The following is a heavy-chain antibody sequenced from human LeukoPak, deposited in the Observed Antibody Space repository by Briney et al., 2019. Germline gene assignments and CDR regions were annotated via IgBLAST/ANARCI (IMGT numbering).Heavy chain of an antibody. J-gene: IGHJ4*02. CDR3: ARDSGPAAAGFDY. V-gene: IGHV1-46*01. Sequence: QKFQGRVTMTRDTSTSTVYMELSSLRSEDTAVYYCARDSGPAAAGFDYWGQGTLVTVSS. D-gene: IGHD6-13*01.